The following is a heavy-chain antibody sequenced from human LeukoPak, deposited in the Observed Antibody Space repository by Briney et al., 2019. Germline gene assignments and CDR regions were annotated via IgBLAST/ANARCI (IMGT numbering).Heavy chain of an antibody. J-gene: IGHJ6*03. V-gene: IGHV3-23*01. CDR2: VSGSGGRT. CDR3: AKYEGLVDYYYYYMDV. CDR1: GFTFSSYA. Sequence: GGSLRLSCAASGFTFSSYAMSWVRQAPGKGLEWVSAVSGSGGRTYYADSVKGRFTISRDNSKNTLYLQMNSLRAEDTAVYYCAKYEGLVDYYYYYMDVWGKGTTVTVSS. D-gene: IGHD6-19*01.